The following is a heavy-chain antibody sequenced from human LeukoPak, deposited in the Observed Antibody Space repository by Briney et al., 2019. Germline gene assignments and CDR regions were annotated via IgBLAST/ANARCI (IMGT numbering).Heavy chain of an antibody. CDR2: ISYDGSNK. CDR1: GFTFSSYA. D-gene: IGHD6-13*01. V-gene: IGHV3-30-3*02. Sequence: GGSLRLSCAASGFTFSSYAMHWVRQAPGKGLEWVAVISYDGSNKYYADSVKGQFTISRDNSKNTLYLQMNSLRAEDTAVYYCAKLGIAAAGTGYFDYWGQGTLVTVSS. CDR3: AKLGIAAAGTGYFDY. J-gene: IGHJ4*02.